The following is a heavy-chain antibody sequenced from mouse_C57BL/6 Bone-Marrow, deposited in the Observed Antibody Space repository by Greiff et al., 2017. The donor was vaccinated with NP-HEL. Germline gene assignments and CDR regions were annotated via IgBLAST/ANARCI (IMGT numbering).Heavy chain of an antibody. J-gene: IGHJ2*01. Sequence: EVQLVESGGDLVKPGGSLKLSCAASGFTFSSYGMSWVRQTPDKRLEWVATISSGGSYTYYPASVKGRFTISRDNAKNTLYLQMSSLKSEDTAMYYCARLLNLYYFDYWGQGTTLTVSS. V-gene: IGHV5-6*01. CDR2: ISSGGSYT. CDR1: GFTFSSYG. CDR3: ARLLNLYYFDY.